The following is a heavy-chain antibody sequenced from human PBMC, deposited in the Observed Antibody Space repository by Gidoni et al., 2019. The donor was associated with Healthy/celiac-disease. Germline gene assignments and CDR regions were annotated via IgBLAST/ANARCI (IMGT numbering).Heavy chain of an antibody. Sequence: QVQLVQSGAEVKKPGASVKVSCKASGYTFTSYGISWVRQAPGQGLEWMGWISAYNGNTNYAQKLQGRVTMTTDTSTSTAYMELRSLRADDTAVYYCARERGGAYCGGDCYSEWFDPWGQGTLVTVSS. CDR1: GYTFTSYG. V-gene: IGHV1-18*01. CDR3: ARERGGAYCGGDCYSEWFDP. J-gene: IGHJ5*02. CDR2: ISAYNGNT. D-gene: IGHD2-21*02.